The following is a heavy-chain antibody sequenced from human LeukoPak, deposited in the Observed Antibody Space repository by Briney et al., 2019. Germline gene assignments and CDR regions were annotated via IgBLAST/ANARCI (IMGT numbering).Heavy chain of an antibody. CDR3: ARDQRVVNWFDP. D-gene: IGHD3-3*01. Sequence: PSETLSLTCTVSGGSITHYYWTWIRQPPGKTLEWIGYSYYSGSTKYNPSLKSRVTISVDTSKNHFSLKLSSVSAADTAVYYCARDQRVVNWFDPWGQGTLVTVSS. CDR2: SYYSGST. V-gene: IGHV4-59*12. CDR1: GGSITHYY. J-gene: IGHJ5*02.